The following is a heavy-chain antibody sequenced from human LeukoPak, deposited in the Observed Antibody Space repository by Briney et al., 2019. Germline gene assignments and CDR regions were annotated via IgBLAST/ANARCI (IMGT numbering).Heavy chain of an antibody. CDR2: ISGSGGST. V-gene: IGHV3-23*01. CDR3: ALQDFDWLSPFDY. CDR1: GFTFSSYA. Sequence: PGGSLILSCAASGFTFSSYAMTWVRQAPGKGLEWVSAISGSGGSTYYAGSVKGRFTISRDNSKNTLYLQMNSLRAEDTAVYYCALQDFDWLSPFDYWGQGTLVTVSS. D-gene: IGHD3-9*01. J-gene: IGHJ4*02.